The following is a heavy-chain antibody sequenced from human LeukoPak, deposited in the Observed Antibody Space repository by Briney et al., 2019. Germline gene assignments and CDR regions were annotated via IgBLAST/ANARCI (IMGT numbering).Heavy chain of an antibody. Sequence: ASVKVSCKASGYTFTGYYMHWVRQAPGQGLEWTGWINPNSGGTNYAQKFQGRVTMTRDTSISTAYMELSRLRSDDTAVYYCARDQTGDVKFDYWGQGTLVTVSS. D-gene: IGHD7-27*01. CDR3: ARDQTGDVKFDY. CDR2: INPNSGGT. J-gene: IGHJ4*02. CDR1: GYTFTGYY. V-gene: IGHV1-2*02.